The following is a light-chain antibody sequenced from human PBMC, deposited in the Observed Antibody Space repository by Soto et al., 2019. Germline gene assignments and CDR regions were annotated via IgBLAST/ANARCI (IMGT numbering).Light chain of an antibody. J-gene: IGLJ1*01. CDR2: EVS. Sequence: QSVLAQPASVSVSPGQSITISCTGTSSDVGGYNYVSWYQQHPGKAPKLMICEVSNRPSGVSDRFSGSKSGNTASLTISGLQAEDEADYYCGSYTSSRIYVFGAGTKVTVL. V-gene: IGLV2-14*01. CDR1: SSDVGGYNY. CDR3: GSYTSSRIYV.